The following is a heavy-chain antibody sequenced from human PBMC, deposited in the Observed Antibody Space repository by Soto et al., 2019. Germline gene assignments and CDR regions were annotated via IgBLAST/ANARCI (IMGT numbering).Heavy chain of an antibody. CDR3: ASQTPVVTVFDY. Sequence: GESLKISCKGSGYTFATNWIGWVRQTPGKGLERMGIIYPGDSDTRYSPSFQGPVTISADKSISTAYLQWTSLKASDTAMYYCASQTPVVTVFDYWGQGTPVTVSS. J-gene: IGHJ4*02. V-gene: IGHV5-51*01. D-gene: IGHD2-21*02. CDR2: IYPGDSDT. CDR1: GYTFATNW.